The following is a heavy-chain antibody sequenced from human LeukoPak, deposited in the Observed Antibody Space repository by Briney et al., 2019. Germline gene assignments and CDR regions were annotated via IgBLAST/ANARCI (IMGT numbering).Heavy chain of an antibody. CDR1: GGTFSSYA. Sequence: GASVKVSCKASGGTFSSYAISWVRQAPGQGLEWMGRIIPILGIANYAQKFQGGVTITADKSTSTAYMELSSLRSEDTAVYYCARGKPSDSSGWYGLINWGQGTLVTVSS. J-gene: IGHJ4*02. V-gene: IGHV1-69*04. CDR2: IIPILGIA. CDR3: ARGKPSDSSGWYGLIN. D-gene: IGHD6-19*01.